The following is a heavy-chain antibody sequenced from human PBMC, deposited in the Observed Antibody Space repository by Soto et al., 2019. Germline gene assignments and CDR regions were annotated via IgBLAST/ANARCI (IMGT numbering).Heavy chain of an antibody. D-gene: IGHD3-9*01. V-gene: IGHV3-30*04. CDR3: ARPGSGYDVLTGQYFYYFHAVDV. CDR2: ISYDGRNK. CDR1: GFIFSTYA. J-gene: IGHJ6*02. Sequence: VQLVEFGGGLVQPGGSLRLSCAASGFIFSTYAMHWVRQAPGKGLEWVAVISYDGRNKYYADSVTGRFTISRDNSKNTLYLEMNNLRPEDTAIYYCARPGSGYDVLTGQYFYYFHAVDVWGQGTTVTVSS.